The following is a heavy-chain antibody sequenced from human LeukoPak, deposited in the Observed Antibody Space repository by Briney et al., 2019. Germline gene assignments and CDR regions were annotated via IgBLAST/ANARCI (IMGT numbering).Heavy chain of an antibody. J-gene: IGHJ5*02. CDR1: GGTFSSYA. CDR3: ARLNARGNWFDP. V-gene: IGHV1-69*01. CDR2: IIPIFGTA. Sequence: SVKVSCKASGGTFSSYAISWVRQAPGQGLEWMGGIIPIFGTANYAQKFQGRVTITADESTSTAYMELSSLRSEDTAVYYCARLNARGNWFDPWGQGTLVTVSS.